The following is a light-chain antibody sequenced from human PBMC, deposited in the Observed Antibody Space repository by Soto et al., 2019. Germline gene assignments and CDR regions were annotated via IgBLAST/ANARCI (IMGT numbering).Light chain of an antibody. J-gene: IGLJ3*02. Sequence: QSALTQPASVSGSPGQSITISCTGTSSDIGGYKYVSWYQQHPGKAPKLMIYEVSNRPSGVSNRFSGSKSGNTASLTISGLHAEDDAYYYCSSYTSSSTRVFGGGTKLTVL. CDR1: SSDIGGYKY. CDR3: SSYTSSSTRV. CDR2: EVS. V-gene: IGLV2-14*01.